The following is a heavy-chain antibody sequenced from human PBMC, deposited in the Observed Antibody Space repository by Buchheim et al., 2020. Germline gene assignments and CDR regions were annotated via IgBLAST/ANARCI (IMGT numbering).Heavy chain of an antibody. J-gene: IGHJ6*02. V-gene: IGHV3-30*02. CDR1: GFTFSGHG. CDR2: IRYDGTNK. Sequence: QVQVVESGGGVVQPGRSLRLSCAASGFTFSGHGLHWVRQAPGKGLEWVAFIRYDGTNKHYADSVKVRFTISRDNSKRTLWLQMNNLRAEDTALYYCAKDGGWYENYYHFGIDVWGQGTT. D-gene: IGHD6-19*01. CDR3: AKDGGWYENYYHFGIDV.